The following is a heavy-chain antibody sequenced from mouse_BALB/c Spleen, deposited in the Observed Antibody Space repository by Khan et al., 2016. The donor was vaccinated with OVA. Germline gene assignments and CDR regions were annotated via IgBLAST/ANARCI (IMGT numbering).Heavy chain of an antibody. V-gene: IGHV3-2*02. J-gene: IGHJ4*01. Sequence: EVQLQESGPGLVKPSQSLSLTCTVTGYSITSDYAWYWIRQFPGNKLEWMGYISYSGSTNFNPALKSRISITRDTSKNQFVLHLESVTTEDTATDYCAREGSRYNYAMDYWGQGTSVTVSS. D-gene: IGHD1-1*01. CDR1: GYSITSDYA. CDR3: AREGSRYNYAMDY. CDR2: ISYSGST.